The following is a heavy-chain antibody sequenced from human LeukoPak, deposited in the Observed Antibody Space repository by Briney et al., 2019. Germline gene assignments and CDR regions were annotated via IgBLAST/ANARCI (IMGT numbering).Heavy chain of an antibody. J-gene: IGHJ6*03. D-gene: IGHD7-27*01. V-gene: IGHV3-23*01. CDR2: ISGGGHST. CDR1: GGSISSSSYY. CDR3: AKRLTGDLSDYYYYHYMDV. Sequence: PSETLSLTCTVSGGSISSSSYYWGWIRQPPGKGLEWVSSISGGGHSTYYADSVKGRFTISRDNSMNTLYLEMSSLRAEDTAVYYCAKRLTGDLSDYYYYHYMDVWGKGTTVTVSS.